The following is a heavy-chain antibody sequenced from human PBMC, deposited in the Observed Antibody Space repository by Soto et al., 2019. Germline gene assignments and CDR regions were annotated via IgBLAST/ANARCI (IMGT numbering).Heavy chain of an antibody. D-gene: IGHD3-16*01. CDR3: ARRGGSPTIDY. J-gene: IGHJ4*02. V-gene: IGHV4-39*01. Sequence: SETLCRTWTVSGGSISSSSYYWGWIRQPPGKGLEWIGSIYYSGSTYYNPSLKSRVTISVDTSKNQFSLNLSSVTAADTAVYYCARRGGSPTIDYWGQGTLVTVS. CDR1: GGSISSSSYY. CDR2: IYYSGST.